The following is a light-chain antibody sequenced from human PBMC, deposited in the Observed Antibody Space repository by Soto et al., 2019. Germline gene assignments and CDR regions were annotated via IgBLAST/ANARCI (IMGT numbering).Light chain of an antibody. CDR2: GSS. Sequence: EIVMTQSPATLSVSPGERATLSCRASQSVRSNLAWYQQKPGQAPRLLNYGSSTRATGIPARFSDSGSGTEFTLTMSSLQSEDFAVYYCQQYNNRPVTFGQGTKLEIK. CDR3: QQYNNRPVT. J-gene: IGKJ2*01. CDR1: QSVRSN. V-gene: IGKV3-15*01.